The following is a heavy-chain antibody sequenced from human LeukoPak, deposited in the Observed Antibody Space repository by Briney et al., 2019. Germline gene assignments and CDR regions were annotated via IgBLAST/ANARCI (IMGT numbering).Heavy chain of an antibody. CDR3: ARHLVPAPALDP. CDR2: INHSGST. CDR1: GGSFSGYY. V-gene: IGHV4-34*01. D-gene: IGHD2-2*01. Sequence: PSETLSLTCAVYGGSFSGYYWSWIRQPPGKGLEWIGEINHSGSTNYNPSLKSRVTISVDTSKNQFSLKLSSVTAADTAVYYCARHLVPAPALDPWGQGTLVTVSS. J-gene: IGHJ5*02.